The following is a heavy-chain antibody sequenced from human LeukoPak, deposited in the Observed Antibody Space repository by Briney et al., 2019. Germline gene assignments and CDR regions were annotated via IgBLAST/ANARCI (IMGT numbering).Heavy chain of an antibody. CDR1: GYTFTGYY. V-gene: IGHV1-2*02. CDR3: ARDPDIVVVPAGNWFDP. Sequence: ASVKVSCKASGYTFTGYYMHWVRQAPGQGLEWMGWINPNSGGTNYAQKFQGRVTMTRDTSISTAYMELSRLRSDDTAVYYCARDPDIVVVPAGNWFDPWGQGTLVTVSS. J-gene: IGHJ5*02. D-gene: IGHD2-2*01. CDR2: INPNSGGT.